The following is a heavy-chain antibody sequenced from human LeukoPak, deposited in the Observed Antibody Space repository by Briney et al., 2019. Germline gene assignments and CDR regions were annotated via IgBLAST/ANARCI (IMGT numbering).Heavy chain of an antibody. V-gene: IGHV1-2*02. CDR2: INPNSGGT. D-gene: IGHD5-18*01. J-gene: IGHJ4*02. CDR3: ARGYSYGYVLYY. Sequence: ASVKVSCKASGYTFTGYYMHWVRQPPGQGLEWMGWINPNSGGTNYAQKFQGRVTMTRDTSISTAYMELSRLRSDDTAVYYCARGYSYGYVLYYWGQGTLVTVSS. CDR1: GYTFTGYY.